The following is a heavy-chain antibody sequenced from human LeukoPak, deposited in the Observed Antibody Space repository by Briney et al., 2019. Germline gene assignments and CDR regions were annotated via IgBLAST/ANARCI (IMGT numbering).Heavy chain of an antibody. J-gene: IGHJ3*02. CDR1: GYTFTGYY. Sequence: ASVKVSCKASGYTFTGYYMNWVRQAPGQGLEWMGWINPNSGGTNYAQKFQGRVTMTRDTSISTAYMELSRLRSDDTAVYYCARWSHLSDAFDIWGQGTMVTVSS. V-gene: IGHV1-2*02. CDR3: ARWSHLSDAFDI. CDR2: INPNSGGT.